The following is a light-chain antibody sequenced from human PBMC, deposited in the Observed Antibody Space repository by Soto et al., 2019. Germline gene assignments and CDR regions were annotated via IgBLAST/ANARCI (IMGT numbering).Light chain of an antibody. J-gene: IGKJ4*01. V-gene: IGKV3-11*01. CDR3: QQRSSWPLLT. CDR2: DAF. CDR1: QSVSSY. Sequence: EIVVTQSPATLTVSPGERVTLSCRTSQSVSSYLAWYQQKPGQAPRLLISDAFHRATGIPARFSGGGSGTDFTLTISSLEPEDFAVYYCQQRSSWPLLTFGGGTKVDIK.